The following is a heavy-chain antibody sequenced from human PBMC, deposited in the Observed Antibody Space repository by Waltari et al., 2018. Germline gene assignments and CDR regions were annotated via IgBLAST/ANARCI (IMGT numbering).Heavy chain of an antibody. V-gene: IGHV1-69*09. J-gene: IGHJ5*02. CDR2: IIPILGIA. CDR3: ASGATITAWFDP. CDR1: GYTFTAYY. D-gene: IGHD1-26*01. Sequence: QVQLVQSGAEVKKPGASVKVSCKASGYTFTAYYMHWVRQAPGQGFEWMGRIIPILGIANYAQKFQGRVTITADKSTSTAYMELSSLRSEDTAVYYCASGATITAWFDPWGQGTLVTVSS.